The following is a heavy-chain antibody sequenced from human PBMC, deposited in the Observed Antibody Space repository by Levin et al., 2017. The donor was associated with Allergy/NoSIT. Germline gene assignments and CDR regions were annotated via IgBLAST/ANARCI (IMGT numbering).Heavy chain of an antibody. J-gene: IGHJ4*02. D-gene: IGHD2-15*01. CDR1: GYTFKDYF. CDR2: INPDIGVT. Sequence: ASVKVSCRASGYTFKDYFIHWLRQATGQGLVWMGRINPDIGVTHFTQKFQGRVTLTRDTSIDTAYMELNSLTSDDTAVYFCARDLTPGGYCSGGNCYFHYWGQGSLVTVSS. CDR3: ARDLTPGGYCSGGNCYFHY. V-gene: IGHV1-2*06.